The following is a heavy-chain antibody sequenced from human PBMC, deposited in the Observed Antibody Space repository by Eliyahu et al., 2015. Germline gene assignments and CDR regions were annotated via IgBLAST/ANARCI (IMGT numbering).Heavy chain of an antibody. J-gene: IGHJ6*02. CDR1: GGSFSGYY. V-gene: IGHV4-34*01. CDR2: INHSGST. CDR3: ARGPTWGERNYYYYYGMDV. D-gene: IGHD1-1*01. Sequence: QVQLQQWGAGLLKPSXTLSLTCAVYGGSFSGYYWSWIRQPPGKGLEWIGEINHSGSTNYNPSLKSRVTISVDTSKNQFSLKLSSVTAADTAVYYCARGPTWGERNYYYYYGMDVWGQGTTVTVSS.